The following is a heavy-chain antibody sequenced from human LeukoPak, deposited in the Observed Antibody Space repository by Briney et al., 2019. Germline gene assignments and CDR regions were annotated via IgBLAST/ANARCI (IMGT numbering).Heavy chain of an antibody. CDR2: ISTTSTTI. Sequence: GGSLRLSCAGSGFIFINYNMNWLRQAPGKGLEWVSYISTTSTTIYYADSVKGRFTISRDNAKNSLYLQMNSLRAEDTAVYYCARAFPKGRWLQPNNWFVPWARETLVTVSA. CDR3: ARAFPKGRWLQPNNWFVP. J-gene: IGHJ5*02. CDR1: GFIFINYN. V-gene: IGHV3-48*01. D-gene: IGHD5-24*01.